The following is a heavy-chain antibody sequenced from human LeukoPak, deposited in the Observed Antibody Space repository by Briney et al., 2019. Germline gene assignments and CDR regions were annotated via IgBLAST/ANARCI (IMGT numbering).Heavy chain of an antibody. D-gene: IGHD4-23*01. CDR3: ARGSVGTQDY. J-gene: IGHJ4*02. CDR2: INSDGSGT. V-gene: IGHV3-74*01. Sequence: GSLTLSCVASGFTFSSYSMHCVRLPPGKGLVWGSRINSDGSGTSYAVSVRGRFTISRDNAKNTLYLQMNSLRAEDTAVYYCARGSVGTQDYWGQGTLVTVSS. CDR1: GFTFSSYS.